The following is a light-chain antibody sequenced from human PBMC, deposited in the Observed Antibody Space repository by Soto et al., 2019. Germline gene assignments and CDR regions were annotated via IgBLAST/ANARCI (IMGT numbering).Light chain of an antibody. Sequence: NCMLTQPHSVSESPGKTVTISCTRSSPGIASNYVQWYQQRPGSSPTTVIYEDDQRPSGVPDRFSGSIDSSSNSASLTISGLKTEDEADYYCQSYDSSNWVFGGGTKLTVL. CDR3: QSYDSSNWV. J-gene: IGLJ3*02. V-gene: IGLV6-57*01. CDR2: EDD. CDR1: SPGIASNY.